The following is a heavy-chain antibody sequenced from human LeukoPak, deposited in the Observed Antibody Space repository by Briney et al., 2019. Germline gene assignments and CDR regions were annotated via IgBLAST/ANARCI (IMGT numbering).Heavy chain of an antibody. D-gene: IGHD7-27*01. Sequence: GGSLRLSCAASEFTFSSYGMHWVRQAPGKGLEWVAFIWYDGNTKYYADSVKGRFTISRDNSKNTLYLQMNSLRAEDTAVYYCARGNWAEDGYFDYWGQGTLVTVSS. J-gene: IGHJ4*02. CDR1: EFTFSSYG. V-gene: IGHV3-33*01. CDR3: ARGNWAEDGYFDY. CDR2: IWYDGNTK.